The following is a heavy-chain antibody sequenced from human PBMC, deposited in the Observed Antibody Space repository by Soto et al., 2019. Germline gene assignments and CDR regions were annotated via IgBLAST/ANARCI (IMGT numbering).Heavy chain of an antibody. J-gene: IGHJ4*02. D-gene: IGHD5-18*01. V-gene: IGHV4-30-2*01. CDR1: GGSISNAAYS. CDR3: ARERAGYGLFDY. CDR2: IYPSGMP. Sequence: TLSLTCTVSGGSISNAAYSWSWIRQPPGKGLEWIGYIYPSGMPFYNPSLRSRVTISIDRSNDQFSLNLKSVTAADTAVYYCARERAGYGLFDYWGQGPLVT.